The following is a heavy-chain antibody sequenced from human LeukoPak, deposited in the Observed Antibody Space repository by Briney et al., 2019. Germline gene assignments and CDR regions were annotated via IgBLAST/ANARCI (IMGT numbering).Heavy chain of an antibody. CDR2: IYYSGST. Sequence: SETLSLTCTVSGGSISSYYWSWIRQPPGKGLEWIGYIYYSGSTNYNPSLKRRVTISVDTSKNQFSLKLSSVTAADTAVYYCARGGGYYYGLDYWGQGTLVTVSS. CDR1: GGSISSYY. D-gene: IGHD3-22*01. J-gene: IGHJ4*02. CDR3: ARGGGYYYGLDY. V-gene: IGHV4-59*01.